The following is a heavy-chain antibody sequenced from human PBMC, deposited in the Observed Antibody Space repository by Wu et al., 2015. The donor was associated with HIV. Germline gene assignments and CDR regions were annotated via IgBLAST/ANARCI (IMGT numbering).Heavy chain of an antibody. D-gene: IGHD2-2*01. J-gene: IGHJ4*02. CDR2: IIPIFGTA. CDR1: GGTFSSYA. V-gene: IGHV1-69*13. CDR3: ARDEGLVVVPAAFDY. Sequence: QVQLVQSGAGVKKPGSSVKVSCKASGGTFSSYAISWVRQAPGQGLEWMGRIIPIFGTANYAQKFQGRVTITADESTSTAYMELSSLRSEDTAVYYCARDEGLVVVPAAFDYWGQGTLVTVSS.